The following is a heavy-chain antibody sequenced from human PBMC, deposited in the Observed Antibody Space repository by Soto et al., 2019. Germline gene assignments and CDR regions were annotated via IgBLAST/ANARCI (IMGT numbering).Heavy chain of an antibody. CDR2: ISYDGSNK. D-gene: IGHD3-16*01. CDR3: AKDLFLMITFGGVLH. J-gene: IGHJ4*02. CDR1: GFTFSSYG. V-gene: IGHV3-30*18. Sequence: GGSLRLSCAASGFTFSSYGMHWVRQAPGKGLEWVAVISYDGSNKYYADSVKGRFTISRDNSKNTLYLQMNSLRAEDTAVYYCAKDLFLMITFGGVLHWGQGNLVTVSS.